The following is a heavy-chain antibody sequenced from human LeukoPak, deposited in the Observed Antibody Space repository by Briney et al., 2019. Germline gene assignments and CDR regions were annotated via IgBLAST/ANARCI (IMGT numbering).Heavy chain of an antibody. J-gene: IGHJ4*02. V-gene: IGHV3-23*01. CDR2: ISGGGDRT. CDR1: GFTFRSYG. CDR3: ATGSGVLPPTTYLVH. D-gene: IGHD3-10*01. Sequence: GGSLRLSCAASGFTFRSYGMFWVRQAPGKGLEWVSAISGGGDRTYYADSVKGHFTISRDNSRNTVYLQMNSLRAEDTAVYYCATGSGVLPPTTYLVHGGQGPLVTVSS.